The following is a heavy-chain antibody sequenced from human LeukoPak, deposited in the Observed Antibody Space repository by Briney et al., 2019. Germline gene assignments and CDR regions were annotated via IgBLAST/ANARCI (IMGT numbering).Heavy chain of an antibody. V-gene: IGHV3-30-3*02. CDR1: GFIFRSYA. CDR3: AKISYPVVDFWSGYPYYFDY. D-gene: IGHD3-3*01. Sequence: TGGSLRLSCAASGFIFRSYAMHWVRQAPGKGLEWVAVISYDGSNKYYADSVKGRFTISRDNSKNTLYLQMNSLRAEDTAVYYCAKISYPVVDFWSGYPYYFDYWGQGTLVTVSS. CDR2: ISYDGSNK. J-gene: IGHJ4*02.